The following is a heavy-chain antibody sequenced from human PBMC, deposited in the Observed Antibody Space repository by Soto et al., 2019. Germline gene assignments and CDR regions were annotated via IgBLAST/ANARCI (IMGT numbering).Heavy chain of an antibody. CDR2: IYYSGST. D-gene: IGHD2-8*01. Sequence: PSETLSLTCTVSGGSISSYYWSWIRQPPGKGLEWIGYIYYSGSTYYNPSLKSRVTISVDTSKNQFSLKLSSVTAADTAAYYCARRWGYAIDYWGKGTLVTVSS. V-gene: IGHV4-30-4*01. J-gene: IGHJ4*02. CDR3: ARRWGYAIDY. CDR1: GGSISSYY.